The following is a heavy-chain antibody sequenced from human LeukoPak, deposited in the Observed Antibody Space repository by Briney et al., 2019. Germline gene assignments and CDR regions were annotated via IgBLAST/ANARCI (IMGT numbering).Heavy chain of an antibody. CDR1: GFSVYSNY. J-gene: IGHJ6*02. Sequence: GGSLRLSCAATGFSVYSNYMSWVRQAPGKGLEWVSVIYSGGSTYYADSVKGRFTISRDNSKNTLYLQMNSLRAEDTAVYYCAGTYYYDSSGYTGCYYYYGMDVWGQGTTVTVSS. V-gene: IGHV3-53*01. D-gene: IGHD3-22*01. CDR2: IYSGGST. CDR3: AGTYYYDSSGYTGCYYYYGMDV.